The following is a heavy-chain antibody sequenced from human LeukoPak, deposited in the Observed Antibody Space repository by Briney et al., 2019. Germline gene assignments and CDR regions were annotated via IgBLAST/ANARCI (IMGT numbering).Heavy chain of an antibody. CDR3: ARDNSVEDTAWWFDP. Sequence: ASVKVSCKASGYTFTSYYMHWVRQAPGQGLEWIGIINPSGGSTSYAQKFQGRVTMTRDMSTSTDYMELSSLRSGDTAVYYCARDNSVEDTAWWFDPWGQGTLVTVSS. D-gene: IGHD4-23*01. CDR2: INPSGGST. CDR1: GYTFTSYY. J-gene: IGHJ5*02. V-gene: IGHV1-46*01.